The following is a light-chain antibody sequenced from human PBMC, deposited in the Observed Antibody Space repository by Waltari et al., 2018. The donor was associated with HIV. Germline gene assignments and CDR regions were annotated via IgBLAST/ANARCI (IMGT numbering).Light chain of an antibody. Sequence: QSALTQPASVSGSPGQSITISCTGTSSDIGGYTSVSWYQHHPVKAPKLMIYGGINRPSGVSNRCSGSTSGNTAYLTISGLQAEDEADDYCSSYTSSNTLVFGTGTKVTVL. CDR1: SSDIGGYTS. CDR2: GGI. CDR3: SSYTSSNTLV. V-gene: IGLV2-14*03. J-gene: IGLJ1*01.